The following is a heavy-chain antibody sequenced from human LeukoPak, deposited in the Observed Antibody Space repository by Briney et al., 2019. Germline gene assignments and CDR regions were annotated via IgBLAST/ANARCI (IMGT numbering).Heavy chain of an antibody. CDR3: TRDPDTSSKVDY. V-gene: IGHV3-11*01. CDR1: GFTFSDYY. D-gene: IGHD6-6*01. Sequence: GGSLRLSCATSGFTFSDYYMSWIRHAPGKGLEWVSYISSSGSPLYYAGSVKGRFTISRDNANNSVFLQMNSLRAEDTAVYYCTRDPDTSSKVDYWGQGALVTVSS. J-gene: IGHJ4*02. CDR2: ISSSGSPL.